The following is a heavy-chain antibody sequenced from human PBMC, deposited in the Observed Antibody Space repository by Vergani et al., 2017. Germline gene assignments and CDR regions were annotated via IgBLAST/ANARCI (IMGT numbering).Heavy chain of an antibody. CDR1: GGTFSSYA. J-gene: IGHJ4*02. Sequence: QVQLVQSGAEVKKPGSSVKVSCKASGGTFSSYAISWVRQAPGQGLEWMGGIIPIFGTAHYAQEFQGRVTIAADESTSTAYLELSSLRSEDTAVYYGAGEYRCGVRDILTGYYPHFDYWGQGTLVTVSS. D-gene: IGHD3-9*01. V-gene: IGHV1-69*01. CDR2: IIPIFGTA. CDR3: AGEYRCGVRDILTGYYPHFDY.